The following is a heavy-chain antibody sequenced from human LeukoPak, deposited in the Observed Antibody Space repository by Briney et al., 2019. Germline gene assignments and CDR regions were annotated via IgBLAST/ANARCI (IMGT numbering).Heavy chain of an antibody. CDR1: GGTLSNDA. CDR3: ARESWSPPYYYFGLDV. J-gene: IGHJ6*02. V-gene: IGHV1-69*13. D-gene: IGHD2-8*02. CDR2: IIPIFGPT. Sequence: SVKVSCKASGGTLSNDAISWMRQAPGQGLEWMGGIIPIFGPTNYAQKFKGRVTITADDSMTTTYMEMSSLRSEDTAVYYCARESWSPPYYYFGLDVWGQGTTVTVSS.